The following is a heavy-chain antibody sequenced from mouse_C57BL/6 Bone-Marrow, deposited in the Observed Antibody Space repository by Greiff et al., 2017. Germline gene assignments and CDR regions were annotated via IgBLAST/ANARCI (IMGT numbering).Heavy chain of an antibody. CDR1: GYTFTSYG. J-gene: IGHJ2*01. CDR2: IYPRSGNT. D-gene: IGHD1-1*01. V-gene: IGHV1-81*01. CDR3: ARGGGYYGSSRGFDY. Sequence: QVQLQQSGAELARPGASVKLSCKASGYTFTSYGISWVKQRTGQGLEWIGEIYPRSGNTYYNEKFKGKATLTADKSSSTAYMELRSLTSEDAAVYFCARGGGYYGSSRGFDYWGQGTTLTVSS.